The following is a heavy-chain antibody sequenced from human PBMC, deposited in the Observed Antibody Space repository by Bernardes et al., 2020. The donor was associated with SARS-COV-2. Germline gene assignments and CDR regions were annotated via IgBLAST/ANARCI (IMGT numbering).Heavy chain of an antibody. CDR2: IWYDGSNK. J-gene: IGHJ4*02. CDR1: GFKFRQYG. CDR3: ARGSTAAAFDS. Sequence: GGSLRLSCVASGFKFRQYGMHWVRQAPGKGLEWVANIWYDGSNKYYGDSVKGRFAISRDNSKNTLYLQMDSLTAEDTAMYYCARGSTAAAFDSWGQGTLVTVSS. V-gene: IGHV3-33*01. D-gene: IGHD6-13*01.